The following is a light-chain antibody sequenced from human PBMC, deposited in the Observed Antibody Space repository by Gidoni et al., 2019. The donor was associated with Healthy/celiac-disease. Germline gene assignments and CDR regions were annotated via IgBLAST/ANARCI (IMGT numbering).Light chain of an antibody. J-gene: IGKJ3*01. CDR3: QQYDNLPPLT. CDR1: QDISNY. V-gene: IGKV1-33*01. CDR2: DAS. Sequence: DIQMTQSPSSLSASVGDRVTITCQASQDISNYLNLYQQKPGKAPQLLIYDASNLETAVPLRFRASGSGTEFNFTISILQPEDTASYYCQQYDNLPPLTFGPGTKVDIK.